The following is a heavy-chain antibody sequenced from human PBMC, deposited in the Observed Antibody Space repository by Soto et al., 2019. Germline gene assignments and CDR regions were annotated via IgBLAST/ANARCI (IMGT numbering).Heavy chain of an antibody. D-gene: IGHD4-17*01. CDR2: ISGVDGST. Sequence: GGSLRLSCAASGFTFSSYAMSWVRQAPGKGLEWVSVISGVDGSTYYPESVKGRFTISRDNSKNTLYLQMNSLRAEDTAAYYCAKSLSVTTTWFDAWGQGSLVTVSS. CDR1: GFTFSSYA. J-gene: IGHJ5*02. CDR3: AKSLSVTTTWFDA. V-gene: IGHV3-23*01.